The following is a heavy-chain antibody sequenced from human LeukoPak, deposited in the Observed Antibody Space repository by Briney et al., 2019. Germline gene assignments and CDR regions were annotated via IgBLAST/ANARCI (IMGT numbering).Heavy chain of an antibody. V-gene: IGHV4-59*12. J-gene: IGHJ5*02. CDR1: GGPISSYY. Sequence: SETLSLTCTVSGGPISSYYWSWIRQPPGKGLEWIGYIYYSGSTNYNPSLNSRVTISVDTSKNQFSLKLSSVTAADTAVYYCAREWNSGVWFDPWCQGTLVTVSS. CDR2: IYYSGST. D-gene: IGHD1-7*01. CDR3: AREWNSGVWFDP.